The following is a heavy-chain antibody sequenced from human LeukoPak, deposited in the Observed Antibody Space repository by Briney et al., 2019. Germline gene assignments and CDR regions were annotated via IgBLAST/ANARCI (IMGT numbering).Heavy chain of an antibody. J-gene: IGHJ5*02. D-gene: IGHD3-22*01. CDR2: ISGSGGST. Sequence: GGSLRLSCAASGFTFSSYAMSWVRQAPGKGLEWVSAISGSGGSTYYADSVKGRFTISRDNSKNTLYLQMNSLRAEDTAVYYCARRIDSRDYNWFDPWGQGTLVTVSS. CDR3: ARRIDSRDYNWFDP. CDR1: GFTFSSYA. V-gene: IGHV3-23*01.